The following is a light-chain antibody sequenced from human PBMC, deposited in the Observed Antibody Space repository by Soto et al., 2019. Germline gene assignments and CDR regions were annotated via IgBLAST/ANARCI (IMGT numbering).Light chain of an antibody. CDR1: QTIRNN. Sequence: EIVLTQSPGTLSLSPGERATLSCRASQTIRNNYLAWYQQKPGQAPRLLIYDASNRATGIPARFSGSGSGTEFTLSISSLQSEDVAVYNCHQDYNWPRTFAQGTKVDIK. CDR2: DAS. CDR3: HQDYNWPRT. V-gene: IGKV3D-15*01. J-gene: IGKJ1*01.